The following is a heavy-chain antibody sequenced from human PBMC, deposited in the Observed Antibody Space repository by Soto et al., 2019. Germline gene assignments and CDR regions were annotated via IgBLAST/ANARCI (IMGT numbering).Heavy chain of an antibody. Sequence: SETLSLTCTVSGGSISSSSYYWGWIRQPPGKGLEWIGSIYYSGSTYYNPSLKSRVTISVDTSKNQFSLKLSSVTAADTAVYYCARQSDLYAFDICGQGTMVTVSS. V-gene: IGHV4-39*01. CDR2: IYYSGST. J-gene: IGHJ3*02. CDR1: GGSISSSSYY. CDR3: ARQSDLYAFDI.